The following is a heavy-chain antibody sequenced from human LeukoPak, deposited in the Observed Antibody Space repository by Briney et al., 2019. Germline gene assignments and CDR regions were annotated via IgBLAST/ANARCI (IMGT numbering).Heavy chain of an antibody. V-gene: IGHV3-21*01. CDR1: GFNVSSTY. Sequence: GGSLRLSCVASGFNVSSTYMNWVRQAPGKGLEWVPSISSSSSYIYYADSVKGRFTISRDNAKNSLYLQMNSLRAEDTAVYYCARVPEYCSSTSCSIDYWGQGTLVTVSS. CDR3: ARVPEYCSSTSCSIDY. CDR2: ISSSSSYI. J-gene: IGHJ4*02. D-gene: IGHD2-2*01.